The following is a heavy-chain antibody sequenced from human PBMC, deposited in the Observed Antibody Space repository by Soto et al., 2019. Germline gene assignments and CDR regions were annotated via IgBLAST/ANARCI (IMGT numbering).Heavy chain of an antibody. CDR3: ARFLAAEIFDC. D-gene: IGHD6-25*01. Sequence: QITLKESGPTLVKPTQTLTLTCTFSGFSLSTSGVGVGWIRQPPGKALEGLALIYWDDDKRYSPSLKSRLTITKDTSKNQVVLTMTNMDPVDTATYYCARFLAAEIFDCWGQGTLVTVSS. CDR2: IYWDDDK. V-gene: IGHV2-5*02. J-gene: IGHJ4*02. CDR1: GFSLSTSGVG.